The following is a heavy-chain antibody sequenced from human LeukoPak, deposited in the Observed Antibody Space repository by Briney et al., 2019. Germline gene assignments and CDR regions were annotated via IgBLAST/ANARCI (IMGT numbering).Heavy chain of an antibody. Sequence: ASVKVSCKASGYTFTSYGISWVRQAPGQGLEWMGWISAYNGNTNYAQKLQGRVTMTTDTSTSTAYMELRSLRSDDTAVYYCARGPPPAAGGYYYYYMDVWGKGTTVTVSS. D-gene: IGHD6-13*01. CDR1: GYTFTSYG. CDR3: ARGPPPAAGGYYYYYMDV. V-gene: IGHV1-18*01. J-gene: IGHJ6*03. CDR2: ISAYNGNT.